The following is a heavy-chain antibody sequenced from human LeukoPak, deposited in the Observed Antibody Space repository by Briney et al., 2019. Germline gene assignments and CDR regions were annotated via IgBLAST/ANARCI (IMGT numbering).Heavy chain of an antibody. D-gene: IGHD5-12*01. CDR1: GGSISSYY. CDR2: IYYSESA. J-gene: IGHJ4*02. V-gene: IGHV4-59*01. CDR3: ARVYFDVVATTETYYFDY. Sequence: SETLSLTCTVSGGSISSYYWSWIRQPPGKGLEWIGYIYYSESANYNPSLKSRVTISVDTSKNQFSLKLSSVTAADTAVYYCARVYFDVVATTETYYFDYWGQGTLVTVSS.